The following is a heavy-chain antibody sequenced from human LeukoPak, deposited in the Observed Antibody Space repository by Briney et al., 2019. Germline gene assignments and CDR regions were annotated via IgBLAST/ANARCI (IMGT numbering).Heavy chain of an antibody. CDR1: GGSITSTNY. Sequence: SETLSLTCGVSGGSITSTNYWTWGRQPPGKGVEWIGEVNLQGSTNYNPSLMGRVAISVDKSENHISLQLTSVTAADTAVYYCAREGGPYRPLDYSGQGTLVTVSS. CDR2: VNLQGST. V-gene: IGHV4-4*02. J-gene: IGHJ4*02. CDR3: AREGGPYRPLDY.